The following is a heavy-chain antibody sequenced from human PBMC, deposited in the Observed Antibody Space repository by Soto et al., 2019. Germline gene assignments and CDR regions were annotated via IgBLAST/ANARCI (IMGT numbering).Heavy chain of an antibody. CDR2: IIPILGIA. V-gene: IGHV1-69*08. CDR3: AREMGVASPFDY. CDR1: GGTFSSYT. J-gene: IGHJ4*02. D-gene: IGHD3-3*01. Sequence: QVQLVQSGAEVKKPGSSVKVSCKASGGTFSSYTISWVRQAPGQGLEWMGRIIPILGIANYAQKFQGRVTITADKSTSTAYMELSSLRSDDTAVYYCAREMGVASPFDYGGQGTLVTVSS.